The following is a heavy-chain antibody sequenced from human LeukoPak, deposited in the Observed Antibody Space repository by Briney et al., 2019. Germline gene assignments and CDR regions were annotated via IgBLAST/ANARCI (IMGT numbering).Heavy chain of an antibody. CDR2: IYSGGST. CDR1: GFTVSSNY. V-gene: IGHV3-66*01. J-gene: IGHJ4*02. CDR3: ARVRLPGQYYFDY. D-gene: IGHD2-15*01. Sequence: PGGSLRLSWAASGFTVSSNYMSWVRQAPGKGLEWVSVIYSGGSTYYADSVKGRFTISRDNSKNTLYLQMNSLRAEDTAVYYCARVRLPGQYYFDYWGQGTLVTVSS.